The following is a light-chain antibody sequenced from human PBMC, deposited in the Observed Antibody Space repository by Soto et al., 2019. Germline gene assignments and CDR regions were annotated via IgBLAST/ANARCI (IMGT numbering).Light chain of an antibody. CDR3: QQYGSSPVT. CDR1: QSVSSNY. CDR2: GAS. Sequence: EIVLTQSPGTLSLSPVERATLSCGASQSVSSNYLAWYQQKPGQAPRLLISGASSRATGIPDRFSGSGSGTDFTLTISRLQPEDFAVYYCQQYGSSPVTFGQGTKVDIK. V-gene: IGKV3-20*01. J-gene: IGKJ1*01.